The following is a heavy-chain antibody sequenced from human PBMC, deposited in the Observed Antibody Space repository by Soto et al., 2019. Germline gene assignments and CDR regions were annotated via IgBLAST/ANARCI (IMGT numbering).Heavy chain of an antibody. V-gene: IGHV3-23*01. CDR3: AKVVLVHGPYYFDY. D-gene: IGHD6-6*01. J-gene: IGHJ4*02. CDR1: GFTFSSYA. CDR2: ISGSGGST. Sequence: EVQLLESGGGLVQPGGSLRLSCAASGFTFSSYAMSWVRRAPGKGLEWVSAISGSGGSTYYADSLKGRFTIYRDNSKNSLYLQMNSLRAEDTAVYYCAKVVLVHGPYYFDYWGQGTLVTVSS.